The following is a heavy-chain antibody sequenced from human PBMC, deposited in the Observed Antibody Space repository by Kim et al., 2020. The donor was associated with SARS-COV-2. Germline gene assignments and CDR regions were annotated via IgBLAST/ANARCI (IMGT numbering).Heavy chain of an antibody. J-gene: IGHJ3*02. D-gene: IGHD5-12*01. CDR2: ISAYNGNT. CDR1: GYTFTSYG. Sequence: ASVKVSCKASGYTFTSYGISWVRQAPGQGLEWMGWISAYNGNTNYAQKLQGRVTMTTDTSTSTAYMELRSLRSDDTAVYYCARDFGSIVATIFRGDAFDIWGQGTMVTVSS. V-gene: IGHV1-18*01. CDR3: ARDFGSIVATIFRGDAFDI.